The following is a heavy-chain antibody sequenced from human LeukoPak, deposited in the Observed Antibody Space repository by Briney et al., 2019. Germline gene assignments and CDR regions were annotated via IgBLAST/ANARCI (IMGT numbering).Heavy chain of an antibody. CDR2: ISVYNGNT. J-gene: IGHJ4*02. Sequence: ASVKVSCTASGYTFTTYGISWVRQAPGQGLEWMGWISVYNGNTNYAQKLQDRVTMTTDTSTSTAYMELRSLRSDDTAVYYCARDPPSSESPNYFDYWGQGTLVTVSS. D-gene: IGHD6-25*01. CDR1: GYTFTTYG. V-gene: IGHV1-18*01. CDR3: ARDPPSSESPNYFDY.